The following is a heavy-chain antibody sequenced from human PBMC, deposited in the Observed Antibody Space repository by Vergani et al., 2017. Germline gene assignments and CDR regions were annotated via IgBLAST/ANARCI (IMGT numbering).Heavy chain of an antibody. V-gene: IGHV1-18*01. D-gene: IGHD2-2*01. Sequence: QVQLVQSGAEVKKPGASVKVSCKASGYTFTSYGISWVRQAPGQGLEWMGWISAYNGNTNYAQKLQGRVTMTTDTSTSTAYLELRSLRSDDTAVYYCATAPRVAAATWIWFDPWGQGTLVTVSS. CDR3: ATAPRVAAATWIWFDP. CDR1: GYTFTSYG. J-gene: IGHJ5*02. CDR2: ISAYNGNT.